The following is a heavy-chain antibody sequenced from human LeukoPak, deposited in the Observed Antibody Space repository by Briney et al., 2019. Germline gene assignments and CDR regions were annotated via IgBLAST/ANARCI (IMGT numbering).Heavy chain of an antibody. J-gene: IGHJ2*01. D-gene: IGHD4-17*01. CDR1: GFTFDDYG. Sequence: GGSLRLSCAASGFTFDDYGMIWVRQAPGKGLEWVSYITWNGVVTAYADSMKGRFTVSRDNVKNSLFLQMDSLRAADTAMYYCARSMTTVTTRFFDLWGRGTLVTVSS. CDR2: ITWNGVVT. V-gene: IGHV3-20*04. CDR3: ARSMTTVTTRFFDL.